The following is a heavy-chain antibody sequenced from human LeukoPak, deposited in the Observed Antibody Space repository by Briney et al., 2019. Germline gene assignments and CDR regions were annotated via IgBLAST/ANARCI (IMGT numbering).Heavy chain of an antibody. CDR1: GYSFTSYW. J-gene: IGHJ4*02. CDR2: IDPSDSYT. Sequence: GESLKISCKGSGYSFTSYWISWVRQLPGKGLEWMGRIDPSDSYTNYSPSFQGHVTISADKSISTAYLQWSSLKASDTAMYYCARLREGRRGYSGYDSDYWGQGTLATVSP. V-gene: IGHV5-10-1*01. D-gene: IGHD5-12*01. CDR3: ARLREGRRGYSGYDSDY.